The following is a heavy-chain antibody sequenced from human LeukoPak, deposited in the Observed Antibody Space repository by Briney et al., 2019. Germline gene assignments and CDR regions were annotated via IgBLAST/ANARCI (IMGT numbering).Heavy chain of an antibody. D-gene: IGHD4-17*01. CDR3: ARLTVTTVTTPYYYYYYMDV. CDR2: TYYRSKWYN. V-gene: IGHV6-1*01. Sequence: SQTLSLTCAISGDSVSSNSAAWNWIRQSPSRGLEWLGRTYYRSKWYNDYAVSVKSRITINPDTSKNQFSLQLNSVTPEDTAVYYCARLTVTTVTTPYYYYYYMDVWGKGTTVTVSS. J-gene: IGHJ6*03. CDR1: GDSVSSNSAA.